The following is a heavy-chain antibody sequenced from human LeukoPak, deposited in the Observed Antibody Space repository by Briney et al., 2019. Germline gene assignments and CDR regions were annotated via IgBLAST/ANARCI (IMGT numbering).Heavy chain of an antibody. CDR1: GGSISSGSYY. CDR3: ARRRVAAAGKVFDY. CDR2: FYTSGST. D-gene: IGHD6-13*01. Sequence: PSETLSLTCTVSGGSISSGSYYWSWIRQPAGKGLEWIGRFYTSGSTNYNPSLKSRVTISVDTSKNQFSLKLSSVTAADTAVYYCARRRVAAAGKVFDYWGQGTLVTVSS. V-gene: IGHV4-61*02. J-gene: IGHJ4*02.